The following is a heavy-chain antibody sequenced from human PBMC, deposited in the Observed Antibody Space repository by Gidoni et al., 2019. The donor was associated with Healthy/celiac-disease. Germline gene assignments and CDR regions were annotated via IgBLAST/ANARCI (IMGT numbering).Heavy chain of an antibody. V-gene: IGHV4-59*01. D-gene: IGHD1-26*01. CDR3: ARGGSHMEYYFDY. J-gene: IGHJ4*02. Sequence: QGQLQESGPGLVKPSETLSLTCTVSGGSISSYYWRWLRQPPGKGLEWIGYIYYYERPNYNPSLKSRVTISVDTSKNQFSLKLTSVAAADSAGYYCARGGSHMEYYFDYWGQGTLVSVSS. CDR1: GGSISSYY. CDR2: IYYYERP.